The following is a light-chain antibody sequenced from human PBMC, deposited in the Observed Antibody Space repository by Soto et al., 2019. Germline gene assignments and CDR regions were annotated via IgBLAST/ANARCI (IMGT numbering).Light chain of an antibody. CDR2: GAS. J-gene: IGKJ1*01. V-gene: IGKV3-20*01. CDR1: QSVASRN. CDR3: QHLRISPWT. Sequence: IVRSQGQDSRSRCTGERETHSCRASQSVASRNLAWYQQKSGEAPRLLIDGASSRAIHTPDRFSGSGSGTVFTLTISGLAREVFAVYYRQHLRISPWTFG.